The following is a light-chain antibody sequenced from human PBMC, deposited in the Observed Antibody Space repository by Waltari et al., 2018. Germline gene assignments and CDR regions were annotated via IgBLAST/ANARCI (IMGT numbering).Light chain of an antibody. J-gene: IGKJ4*01. Sequence: DIQMTQSPSSLSASVGDTVTITCQASQGIGNNLNWYQQKPGKAPKLLIYRASSLQSGIPSRFSGSGSGTDFTLTISSLQPEDFATYYCQQGYSYPLTFGRDQGGDQT. CDR3: QQGYSYPLT. CDR1: QGIGNN. V-gene: IGKV1-16*01. CDR2: RAS.